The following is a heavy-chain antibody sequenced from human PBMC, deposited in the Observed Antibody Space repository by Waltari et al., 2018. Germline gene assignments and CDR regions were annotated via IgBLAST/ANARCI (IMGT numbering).Heavy chain of an antibody. CDR3: ARGVGLGPHFKSLVTFDY. J-gene: IGHJ4*02. D-gene: IGHD4-4*01. CDR2: IYYSGST. V-gene: IGHV4-59*01. CDR1: GGSISSYY. Sequence: QVQLQESGPGLVKPSETLSLTCTVSGGSISSYYWSWTRPPPGKGLEWIGYIYYSGSTNYNPSLKSRVTISVDTSKNQFSLKLSSVTAADTAVYYCARGVGLGPHFKSLVTFDYWGQGTLVTVSS.